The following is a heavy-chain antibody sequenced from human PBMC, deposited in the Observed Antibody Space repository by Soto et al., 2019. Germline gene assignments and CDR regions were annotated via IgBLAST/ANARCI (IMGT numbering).Heavy chain of an antibody. D-gene: IGHD5-12*01. CDR1: GFTFSSYW. J-gene: IGHJ4*02. Sequence: EVQLVESGGGLVQPGGSLRLSCAASGFTFSSYWMHLVRQVPGKGLVWVSRINSDGSTTRYADSVKGRFTSSRDNAKNTLYLQMNSLRAEDTAVYYCARDTMATDPFDYWGQGTLVTVSS. CDR2: INSDGSTT. CDR3: ARDTMATDPFDY. V-gene: IGHV3-74*01.